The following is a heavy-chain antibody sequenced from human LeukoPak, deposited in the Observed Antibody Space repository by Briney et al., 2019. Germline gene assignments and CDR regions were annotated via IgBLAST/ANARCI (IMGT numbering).Heavy chain of an antibody. V-gene: IGHV4-39*07. CDR1: GGSISSSSYY. CDR3: ARDTHNWNDAVWFDP. CDR2: IYYSGST. J-gene: IGHJ5*02. D-gene: IGHD1-1*01. Sequence: PSETLSLTCTVSGGSISSSSYYWGWIRQPPGKGLEWIGSIYYSGSTYYNPSLKSRVTISVDTSKNQFSLKLSSVTAADTAVYYCARDTHNWNDAVWFDPWGQGTLVTVSS.